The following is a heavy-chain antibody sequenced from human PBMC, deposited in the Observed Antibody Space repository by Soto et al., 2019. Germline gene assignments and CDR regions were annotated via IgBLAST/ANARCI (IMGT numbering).Heavy chain of an antibody. V-gene: IGHV4-31*03. Sequence: QVQLQESGPGLVKPSQTLSLTCTVSGGSISSGGYYWSWIRQHPGKGLEWIGYIYYSGSTYYNPSPTSRVTISVDTSKNQFSLKLSSVTAADTAVYYCARGVGSGWLNWFDTWGQGTLVTVSS. CDR2: IYYSGST. CDR3: ARGVGSGWLNWFDT. D-gene: IGHD6-19*01. CDR1: GGSISSGGYY. J-gene: IGHJ5*02.